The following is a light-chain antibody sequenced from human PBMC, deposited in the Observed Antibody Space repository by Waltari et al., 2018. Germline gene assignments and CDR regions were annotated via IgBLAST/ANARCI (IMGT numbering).Light chain of an antibody. J-gene: IGLJ3*02. CDR1: SSDVGRYNL. CDR3: CSYAGSSTLV. CDR2: AGS. V-gene: IGLV2-23*01. Sequence: SALTQPASVSGSPGQSITISCTGTSSDVGRYNLVSWYQQHPGKAPKLMLYAGSQRPSGVSNRFCGSKSGTTASLTISGIQAEDEADYYCCSYAGSSTLVFGGGTKLTVL.